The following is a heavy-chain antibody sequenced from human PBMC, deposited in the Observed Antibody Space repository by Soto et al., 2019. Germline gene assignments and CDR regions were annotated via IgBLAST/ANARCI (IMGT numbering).Heavy chain of an antibody. Sequence: GGSLRLSCAASGFTFSSYGMHWVRQAPGKGLEWVAVISYDGSNKYYADSVKGRFTISRDNSKNTLYLQMNSLRAEDTAVYYCAKDGPYYYDSSGYPDCWGQGTLVTVSS. D-gene: IGHD3-22*01. J-gene: IGHJ4*02. V-gene: IGHV3-30*18. CDR2: ISYDGSNK. CDR1: GFTFSSYG. CDR3: AKDGPYYYDSSGYPDC.